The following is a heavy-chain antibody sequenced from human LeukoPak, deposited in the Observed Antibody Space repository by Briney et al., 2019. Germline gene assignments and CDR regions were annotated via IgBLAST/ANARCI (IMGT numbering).Heavy chain of an antibody. CDR1: GFSFSSYW. D-gene: IGHD4-23*01. J-gene: IGHJ4*02. V-gene: IGHV3-74*01. CDR2: INNDGSRT. CDR3: AREGDYGGINFDY. Sequence: GGSLRLSCAASGFSFSSYWMHWVRQGPGKGLVWVSGINNDGSRTTYGDSVKGRVTISRDDAKNTLFLQMSSLRADDTAVYYCAREGDYGGINFDYWGRETLVTVSS.